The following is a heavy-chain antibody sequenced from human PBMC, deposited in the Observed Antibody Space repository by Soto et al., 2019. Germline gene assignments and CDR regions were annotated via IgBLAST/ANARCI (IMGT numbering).Heavy chain of an antibody. CDR3: ARGTDYLQIASYHYGLDV. V-gene: IGHV4-59*02. D-gene: IGHD4-17*01. CDR1: GGSVTSYY. Sequence: SETLSLTCTVSGGSVTSYYWSWIRQAPGKGMEWMGYIYYSGSNVYNPSLQSRVTISVDMSKNQVSLTLTSAIAADTAVYYCARGTDYLQIASYHYGLDVWGQGTPVTVSS. CDR2: IYYSGSN. J-gene: IGHJ6*02.